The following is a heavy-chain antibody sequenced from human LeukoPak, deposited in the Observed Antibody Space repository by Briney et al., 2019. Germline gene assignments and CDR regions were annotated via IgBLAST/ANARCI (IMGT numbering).Heavy chain of an antibody. V-gene: IGHV3-23*01. D-gene: IGHD6-19*01. J-gene: IGHJ4*01. CDR3: AKGIYSSGWSYFDY. CDR2: LSSSGINT. CDR1: GFTFSNSA. Sequence: GGTLRLSCAASGFTFSNSAMSWVRQAPGKGLEGVSTLSSSGINTYYADSVKGRFTSYRDNSKNTLYLKMNSLRAEDTAVYYCAKGIYSSGWSYFDYWGHGTLVTVSS.